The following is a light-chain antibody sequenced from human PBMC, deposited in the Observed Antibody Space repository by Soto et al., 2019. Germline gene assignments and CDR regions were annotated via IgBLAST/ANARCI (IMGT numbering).Light chain of an antibody. V-gene: IGKV1D-12*01. CDR2: AAS. CDR1: QGISSW. J-gene: IGKJ1*01. Sequence: DILMTQCPSSVPATVGDRVIITRRASQGISSWLAWYQQTSGQAPKILISAASTLQSGVPSRFRGSGSGTDCTLTISSLQPEDCETYYCQQANSSPRTFGQGTKVDIK. CDR3: QQANSSPRT.